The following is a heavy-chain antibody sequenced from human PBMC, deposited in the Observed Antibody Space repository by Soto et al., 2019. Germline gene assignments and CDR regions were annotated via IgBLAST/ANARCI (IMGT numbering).Heavy chain of an antibody. CDR1: GFTFSSYD. Sequence: GGSLRLSCVAYGFTFSSYDMHWVRQASGKGLEWVSAIASTGDPYYPGSVKGRFTISRENAKNSLYLQINSLRIGDTAVYYCAREGTGGGFDIWGQGTVVTVSS. CDR3: AREGTGGGFDI. D-gene: IGHD1-1*01. V-gene: IGHV3-13*04. CDR2: IASTGDP. J-gene: IGHJ3*02.